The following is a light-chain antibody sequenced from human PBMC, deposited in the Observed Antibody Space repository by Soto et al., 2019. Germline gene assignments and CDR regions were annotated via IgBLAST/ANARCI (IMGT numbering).Light chain of an antibody. CDR2: DVN. CDR1: SSDVGGYNY. J-gene: IGLJ3*02. V-gene: IGLV2-11*01. CDR3: CSYAGSYTWV. Sequence: QSALTQPRSVSGSHGQSVTISCTGTSSDVGGYNYVSWYQQYPGKAPKLMIYDVNKWPSGVPDRFSGSKSGTTASLTISGLQAEDEADYYCCSYAGSYTWVFGGGTKLTVL.